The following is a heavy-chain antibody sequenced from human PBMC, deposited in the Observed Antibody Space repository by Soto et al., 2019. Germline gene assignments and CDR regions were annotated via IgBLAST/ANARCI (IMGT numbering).Heavy chain of an antibody. CDR1: GGTFSSYA. V-gene: IGHV1-69*06. D-gene: IGHD5-18*01. CDR2: IIPVFGTG. Sequence: QVQLVQSGAEVKRPGSSVKVSCKASGGTFSSYAISWVRQAPGQGLEWMGGIIPVFGTGIYAQKLQGRVTITADKSTNTAYMELGSMRYEDTAVYCCGRVSGTGGYTYGLDYWGQGTVVTVSA. CDR3: GRVSGTGGYTYGLDY. J-gene: IGHJ4*02.